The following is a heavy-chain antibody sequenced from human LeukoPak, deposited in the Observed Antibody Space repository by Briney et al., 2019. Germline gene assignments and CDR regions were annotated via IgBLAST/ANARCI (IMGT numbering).Heavy chain of an antibody. CDR2: IWYDGSNK. J-gene: IGHJ4*02. D-gene: IGHD1-26*01. V-gene: IGHV3-33*01. Sequence: HPGGSLRLSCAASGFTFSSYGMHWVRQAPGKELEWVAVIWYDGSNKYYADSVKGRFTISRDNSKNTLYLQMNSLRAEDTAVYYCARIGSGLSGSRTGFDYWGQGTLVTVSS. CDR1: GFTFSSYG. CDR3: ARIGSGLSGSRTGFDY.